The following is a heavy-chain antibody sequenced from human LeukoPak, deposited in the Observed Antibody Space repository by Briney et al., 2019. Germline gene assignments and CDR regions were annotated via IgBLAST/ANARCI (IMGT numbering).Heavy chain of an antibody. CDR3: ARGYYYDSSTYPGDY. CDR1: GFTFDDYG. CDR2: INWNGGST. J-gene: IGHJ4*02. V-gene: IGHV3-20*04. D-gene: IGHD3-22*01. Sequence: RTGGSLRFSCAASGFTFDDYGMNWVRQAPGKGLEWVSGINWNGGSTGYADSVKGRFTISRDNAKNSLYLQMNTLRAEDTALYYCARGYYYDSSTYPGDYWGQGTLVTVSS.